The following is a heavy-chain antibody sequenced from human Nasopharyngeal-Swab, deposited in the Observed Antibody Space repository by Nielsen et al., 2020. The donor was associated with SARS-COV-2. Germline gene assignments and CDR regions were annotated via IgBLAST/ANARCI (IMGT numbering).Heavy chain of an antibody. Sequence: SETLSLTCTVSGGSISSGGYYWSWIRQHPGKGLEWIGYIYYSGSTYYNPSLKSRVTISVDTSKNQFSLKLSSVTAADTAVYYCAREGIVVVPAATDPDYYYYYMDVWGKGTTVTVSS. CDR1: GGSISSGGYY. V-gene: IGHV4-31*03. CDR3: AREGIVVVPAATDPDYYYYYMDV. CDR2: IYYSGST. D-gene: IGHD2-2*01. J-gene: IGHJ6*03.